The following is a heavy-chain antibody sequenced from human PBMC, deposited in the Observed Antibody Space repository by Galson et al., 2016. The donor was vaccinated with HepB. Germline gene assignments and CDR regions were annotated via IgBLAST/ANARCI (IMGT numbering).Heavy chain of an antibody. D-gene: IGHD1-26*01. CDR1: GFSLSSNY. Sequence: SLRLSCAASGFSLSSNYMSWIRQTPGQGLEWISVLYSSGSTYYADSVKGRFTISRDNSKNTLYLQMDSLRGNDTAIYYCARDGESGSYDVWGQGTLVPVSS. V-gene: IGHV3-53*01. J-gene: IGHJ4*02. CDR2: LYSSGST. CDR3: ARDGESGSYDV.